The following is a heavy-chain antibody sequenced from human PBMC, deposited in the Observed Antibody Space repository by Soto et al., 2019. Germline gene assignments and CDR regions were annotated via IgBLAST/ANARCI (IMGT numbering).Heavy chain of an antibody. V-gene: IGHV4-39*01. J-gene: IGHJ4*02. CDR3: ARHGIGGYSYGHPFDY. CDR1: GGSISSSSYY. Sequence: QLQLQESSPGLVKPSETLSLTCTVSGGSISSSSYYWGWIRQPPGKGLEWIGSIYYSGSTYYNPSLKSRVTISVDTSKNQFSLKLSSVTAADTAVYYCARHGIGGYSYGHPFDYWGQGTLVTVSS. D-gene: IGHD5-18*01. CDR2: IYYSGST.